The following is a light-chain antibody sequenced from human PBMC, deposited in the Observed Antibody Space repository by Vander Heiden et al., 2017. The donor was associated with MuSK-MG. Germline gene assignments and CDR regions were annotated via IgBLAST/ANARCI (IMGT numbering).Light chain of an antibody. J-gene: IGKJ2*01. Sequence: DIQMTQSPSTLSASVGDRVTITCRASQSIRRWLAWYQQKPGKAPKLLIYDASTLESGVPSRFSGSGYGTAFTLTINSLQPDDFAPYYCQQYNDYSLYTFGQGTKLEIK. CDR1: QSIRRW. CDR2: DAS. V-gene: IGKV1-5*01. CDR3: QQYNDYSLYT.